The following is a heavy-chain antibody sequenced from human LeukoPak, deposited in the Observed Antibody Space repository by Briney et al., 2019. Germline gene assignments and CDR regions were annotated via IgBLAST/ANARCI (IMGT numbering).Heavy chain of an antibody. CDR1: GGSISSSNW. D-gene: IGHD3-22*01. J-gene: IGHJ5*02. Sequence: KPSETLSLTCTVSGGSISSSNWWSWVRQAPGKGLEWVGRIKSKTDGGTTDYAAPVKGRFTISRDDSKNTLYLQMNSLKTEDTAVYYCTTGQSPYYDSSGYSSWGQGTLVTVSS. CDR3: TTGQSPYYDSSGYSS. CDR2: IKSKTDGGTT. V-gene: IGHV3-15*01.